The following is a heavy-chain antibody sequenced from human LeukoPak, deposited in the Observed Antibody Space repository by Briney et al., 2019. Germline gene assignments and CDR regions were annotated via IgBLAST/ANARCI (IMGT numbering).Heavy chain of an antibody. CDR2: ICWNSGSI. D-gene: IGHD6-13*01. CDR1: GFTFDDYA. J-gene: IGHJ3*02. Sequence: PGRSLRLSCAASGFTFDDYAMHWVRQAPGKGLEWVSGICWNSGSIGYADSVKGRFTISRDNAKNSLYLQMNSLRAEDTALYYCAKDSVAAAWGYDAFDIWGQGTMVTVSS. V-gene: IGHV3-9*01. CDR3: AKDSVAAAWGYDAFDI.